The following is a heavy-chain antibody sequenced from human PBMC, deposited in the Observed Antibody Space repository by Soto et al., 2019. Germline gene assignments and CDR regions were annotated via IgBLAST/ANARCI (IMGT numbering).Heavy chain of an antibody. CDR2: ISSDGTST. V-gene: IGHV3-74*01. CDR1: GFTFSSYW. J-gene: IGHJ2*01. CDR3: ARNWYFDL. Sequence: EVQLVESGGGLVQPGGSLRLSCAASGFTFSSYWMHWVRQAPGKGLVWVSRISSDGTSTNNADSVKGRYTISRDNAENTLYLQMSSLRAEDTAVYYCARNWYFDLWGRGTLVTVSS.